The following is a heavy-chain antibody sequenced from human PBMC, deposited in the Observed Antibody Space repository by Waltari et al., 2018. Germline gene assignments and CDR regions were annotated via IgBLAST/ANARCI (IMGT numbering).Heavy chain of an antibody. V-gene: IGHV1-18*01. Sequence: VQLVQSGAEVKKHGASVKVSCKASCYTFPSYGISRVRQAPGQGLEWMGWISAYNGNTNYAQKLQGRVTMTTDTSTSTAYMELRSLRSDDTAVYYCARDDRVVVTAISKGNWFDPWGQGTLVTVSS. D-gene: IGHD2-21*02. CDR1: CYTFPSYG. J-gene: IGHJ5*02. CDR2: ISAYNGNT. CDR3: ARDDRVVVTAISKGNWFDP.